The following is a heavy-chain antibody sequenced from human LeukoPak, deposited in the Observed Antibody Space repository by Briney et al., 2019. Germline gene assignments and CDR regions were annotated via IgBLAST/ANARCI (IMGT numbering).Heavy chain of an antibody. CDR1: GDSVSSNSAA. V-gene: IGHV6-1*01. Sequence: SHTLSLTCAISGDSVSSNSAAWDWIRQSPSRGLEWLGRTYYRSKWHINYAVSVQSRITITPDTSKNQFSLHLNSVTPEDTAVYYCTRARYCISNSCYYYYMDVWGKGTTVTVSS. J-gene: IGHJ6*03. CDR3: TRARYCISNSCYYYYMDV. D-gene: IGHD2-2*01. CDR2: TYYRSKWHI.